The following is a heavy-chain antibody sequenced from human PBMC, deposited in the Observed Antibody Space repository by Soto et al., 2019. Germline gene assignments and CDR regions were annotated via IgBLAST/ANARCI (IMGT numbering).Heavy chain of an antibody. Sequence: PSETLSLTCTVSGGTISSYYWSWIRQPPGKGLEWIGYIYYSGSTNYNPSLKSRVTISVDTSKNQFSLKLSSVTAADTAVYYCARGTSLGVYYDFWSGYYHDAFDIWGQGTMFTVSS. D-gene: IGHD3-3*01. CDR1: GGTISSYY. V-gene: IGHV4-59*01. J-gene: IGHJ3*02. CDR2: IYYSGST. CDR3: ARGTSLGVYYDFWSGYYHDAFDI.